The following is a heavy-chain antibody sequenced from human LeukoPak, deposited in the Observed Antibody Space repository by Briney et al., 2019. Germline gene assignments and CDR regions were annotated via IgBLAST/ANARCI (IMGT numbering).Heavy chain of an antibody. J-gene: IGHJ3*02. Sequence: GGSLRLSCAASGFTFSSYAMHWVRQAPGKGLEWVAVISYDGSNKYYADSVKGRFTISRDNSKNTPYLQMNSLRAEDTAVYYCARGGSYAAFDIWGQGTMVTVSS. CDR3: ARGGSYAAFDI. D-gene: IGHD1-26*01. CDR1: GFTFSSYA. V-gene: IGHV3-30-3*01. CDR2: ISYDGSNK.